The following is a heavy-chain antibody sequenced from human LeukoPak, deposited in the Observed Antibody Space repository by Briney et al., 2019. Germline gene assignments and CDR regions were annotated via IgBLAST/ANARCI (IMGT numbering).Heavy chain of an antibody. J-gene: IGHJ4*02. CDR2: ISYDGSNK. Sequence: GGSLRLSCAASGFTFSSYAMHWVCQAPGKGLEWVAVISYDGSNKYYADSVKGRFTISRDNSKNTLYLQMNSLRAEGTAVYYCARGFSSGWWVLLDYWGQGTLVTVSS. CDR1: GFTFSSYA. CDR3: ARGFSSGWWVLLDY. V-gene: IGHV3-30*04. D-gene: IGHD6-19*01.